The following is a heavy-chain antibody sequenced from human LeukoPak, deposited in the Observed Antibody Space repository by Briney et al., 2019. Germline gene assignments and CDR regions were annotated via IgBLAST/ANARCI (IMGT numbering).Heavy chain of an antibody. CDR2: MNPNSGNT. CDR1: GYTFTSYD. CDR3: AREYDSSGYYYDY. Sequence: GASVKVSCKASGYTFTSYDINWVRQATGQGLEWMGWMNPNSGNTGYAQKFQGRVTMTRNTSISTAYMELSSLRSEDTAVYYCAREYDSSGYYYDYWGQGTLVTVSS. D-gene: IGHD3-22*01. J-gene: IGHJ4*02. V-gene: IGHV1-8*01.